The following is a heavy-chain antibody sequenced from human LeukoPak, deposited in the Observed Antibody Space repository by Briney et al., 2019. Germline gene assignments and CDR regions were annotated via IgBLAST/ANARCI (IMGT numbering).Heavy chain of an antibody. CDR3: ARVSIAVAVHFDY. V-gene: IGHV3-7*01. Sequence: GGSLRLSCAASGFTFSSYWMNWVRQAPGKGLEWVANIKQDGSEKYYVDSVKGRFTISRDNAKNTLYLQMNSLRAEDTAVYYCARVSIAVAVHFDYWGQGTLVTVSS. J-gene: IGHJ4*02. D-gene: IGHD6-19*01. CDR2: IKQDGSEK. CDR1: GFTFSSYW.